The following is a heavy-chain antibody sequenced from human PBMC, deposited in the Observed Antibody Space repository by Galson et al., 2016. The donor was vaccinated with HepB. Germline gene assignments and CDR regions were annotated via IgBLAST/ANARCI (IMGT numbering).Heavy chain of an antibody. CDR2: MNPDTGVT. V-gene: IGHV1-2*02. J-gene: IGHJ4*02. Sequence: SVKVSCKASGYDFTEYYIHWVRQAPGKGLEWMGWMNPDTGVTKFEEEFRGRITMTRDTSISTAYMELSSLRGDNTALYYFATLYYGDFVLDHWGPGTLVTGSS. D-gene: IGHD4-17*01. CDR3: ATLYYGDFVLDH. CDR1: GYDFTEYY.